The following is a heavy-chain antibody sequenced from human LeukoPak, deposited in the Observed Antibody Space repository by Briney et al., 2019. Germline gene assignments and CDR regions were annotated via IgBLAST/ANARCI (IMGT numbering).Heavy chain of an antibody. V-gene: IGHV4-34*01. CDR3: AXXRXYTNCSSTSCYSTFDY. Sequence: SETLSLTCAVYGGSFSGYYWSWIRQPPGKGLEWIGEINHSGSTNYNPSLKSRVTISVDTSKNQFSLKLSSVTAADTAVYYCAXXRXYTNCSSTSCYSTFDYWGQGTLVTVSS. CDR2: INHSGST. J-gene: IGHJ4*02. D-gene: IGHD2-2*01. CDR1: GGSFSGYY.